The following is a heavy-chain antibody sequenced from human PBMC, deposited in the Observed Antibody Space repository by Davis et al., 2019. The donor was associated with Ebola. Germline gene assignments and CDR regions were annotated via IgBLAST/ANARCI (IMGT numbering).Heavy chain of an antibody. CDR1: GGTFSSYA. D-gene: IGHD5-18*01. V-gene: IGHV1-69*13. CDR3: ARERAWIQLHRNTNWFDP. Sequence: SVKVSCKASGGTFSSYAISWVRQAPGQGLEWMGGIIPIFGTANYAQKFQGRVTITADESTSTAYMELSSLRSEDTAVYYCARERAWIQLHRNTNWFDPWGQGTLVTVSS. CDR2: IIPIFGTA. J-gene: IGHJ5*02.